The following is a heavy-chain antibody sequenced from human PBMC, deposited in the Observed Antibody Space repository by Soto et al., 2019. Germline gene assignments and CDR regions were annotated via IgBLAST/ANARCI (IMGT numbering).Heavy chain of an antibody. D-gene: IGHD1-1*01. CDR3: ARSTWVTPHDRFDP. V-gene: IGHV1-3*01. J-gene: IGHJ5*02. Sequence: KFQGRVTITRDTSASTAYMELSSLRSEDTAVYYCARSTWVTPHDRFDPWGQGTLVTVSS.